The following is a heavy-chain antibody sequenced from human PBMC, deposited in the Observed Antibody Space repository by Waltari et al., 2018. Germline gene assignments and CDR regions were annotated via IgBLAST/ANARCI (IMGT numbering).Heavy chain of an antibody. D-gene: IGHD6-6*01. CDR2: ISYDGSNK. CDR3: ARSEDIAARPFDY. J-gene: IGHJ4*02. Sequence: QVQLVESGGGVVQPGRSLRLSCTASGFTFSNYAMHWVRQAPGKGLEWVTVISYDGSNKYYEDSGKGRFTVSRDNSKNTLYLQMNSLRSEDTAVYYCARSEDIAARPFDYWGQGTLVTVSS. CDR1: GFTFSNYA. V-gene: IGHV3-30-3*01.